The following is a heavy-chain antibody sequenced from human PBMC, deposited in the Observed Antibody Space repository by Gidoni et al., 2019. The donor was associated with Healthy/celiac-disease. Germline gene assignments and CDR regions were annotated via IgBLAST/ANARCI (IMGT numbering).Heavy chain of an antibody. CDR1: GGTFSSYT. Sequence: QVQLVQSGAEVKKPGSSVKVSCTASGGTFSSYTISWVRQAPGQGLEWMGRIIPILGIANYAQKFQGRVTITADKSTSTAYMELSSLRSEDTAVYYCARDYSSSSVSDYWGQGTLVTVSS. CDR3: ARDYSSSSVSDY. D-gene: IGHD6-6*01. CDR2: IIPILGIA. J-gene: IGHJ4*02. V-gene: IGHV1-69*08.